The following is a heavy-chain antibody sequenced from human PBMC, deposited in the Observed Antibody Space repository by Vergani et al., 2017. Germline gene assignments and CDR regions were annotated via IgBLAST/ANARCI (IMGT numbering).Heavy chain of an antibody. J-gene: IGHJ4*02. CDR3: ARDALSQSGY. CDR2: IYYSGST. CDR1: GGPISSSSYY. Sequence: QLQLQESGPGLVKPSETLSLTCTVSGGPISSSSYYWGWIRQPPGKGLEWIGSIYYSGSTYYNPSLKSRVTISVDTSKNQFSLKLSSVTAADTAVYYCARDALSQSGYWGQGTLVTVSS. D-gene: IGHD3-10*01. V-gene: IGHV4-39*07.